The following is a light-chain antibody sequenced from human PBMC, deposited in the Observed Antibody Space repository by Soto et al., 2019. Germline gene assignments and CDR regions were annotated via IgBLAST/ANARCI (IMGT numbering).Light chain of an antibody. CDR3: EQYGSSRWA. V-gene: IGKV3-20*01. J-gene: IGKJ1*01. CDR2: GAS. CDR1: QSVSSSY. Sequence: EIVLTQSPGTLSLSPGERATLSCRASQSVSSSYLAWYQQKPGQAPRPLIYGASSRAIGIPDRFSGSGSGTDFTPAIRGLDPEDFAVYYCEQYGSSRWAFGQGTKVDNK.